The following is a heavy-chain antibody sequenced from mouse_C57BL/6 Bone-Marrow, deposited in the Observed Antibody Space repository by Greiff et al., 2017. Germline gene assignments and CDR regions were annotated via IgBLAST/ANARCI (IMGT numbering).Heavy chain of an antibody. Sequence: EVQVVESGPGLVKPSQSLSLTCSVTGYSITSCYYWNWIRQFPGNKLEWMGYISYDGSNNYNPSLKNRISIPRDTSKNQVFLKLNYVTTEDTATYDSARVYYYFGYWGQGTTLTVAS. CDR2: ISYDGSN. V-gene: IGHV3-6*01. D-gene: IGHD2-1*01. CDR3: ARVYYYFGY. J-gene: IGHJ2*01. CDR1: GYSITSCYY.